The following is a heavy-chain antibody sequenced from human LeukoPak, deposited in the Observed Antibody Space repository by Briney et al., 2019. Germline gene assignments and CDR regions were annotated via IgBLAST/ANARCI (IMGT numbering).Heavy chain of an antibody. CDR2: IIPIFGTA. D-gene: IGHD6-6*01. CDR1: GGTFGSYA. J-gene: IGHJ4*02. Sequence: ASVKVSCKASGGTFGSYAISWVRQAPGQGLEWMGGIIPIFGTANYAQKFQGRVTITTDESTSTAYMELSSLRSEVTAVYYCARENGSSALDYWGQGTLVTVSS. V-gene: IGHV1-69*05. CDR3: ARENGSSALDY.